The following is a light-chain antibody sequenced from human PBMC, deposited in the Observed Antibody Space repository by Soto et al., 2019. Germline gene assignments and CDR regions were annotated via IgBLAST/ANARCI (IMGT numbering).Light chain of an antibody. CDR1: SSDVGGYNY. V-gene: IGLV2-14*01. CDR2: DVS. Sequence: QSALTQPASVSGSPGQSITISCTGTSSDVGGYNYVSWYQQHPGKAPKLMIYDVSNRPSGVSNRFSGSKSGNTASLMISGLQAEDEADYYCGSSTTRGILVFGGGTKLTVL. J-gene: IGLJ2*01. CDR3: GSSTTRGILV.